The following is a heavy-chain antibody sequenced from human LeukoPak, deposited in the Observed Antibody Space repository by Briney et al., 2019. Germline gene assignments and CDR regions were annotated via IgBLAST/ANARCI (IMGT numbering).Heavy chain of an antibody. CDR1: GFTFSSYA. CDR3: PKDVGSSWYYYYGMDV. D-gene: IGHD6-13*01. CDR2: ISGSGGST. V-gene: IGHV3-23*01. J-gene: IGHJ6*02. Sequence: GGSLRLSCAASGFTFSSYAMSWVRQAPGKGLEWVSAISGSGGSTYYADSVKGRFTISRDNSKNTLYLQMNSLRAEDTAVYYCPKDVGSSWYYYYGMDVWGQGTTVTVSS.